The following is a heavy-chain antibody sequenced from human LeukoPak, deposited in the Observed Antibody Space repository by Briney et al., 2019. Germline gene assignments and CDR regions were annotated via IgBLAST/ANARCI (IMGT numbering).Heavy chain of an antibody. V-gene: IGHV4-34*01. CDR3: AVWFGELEPY. CDR2: INHSGST. Sequence: PSETLSLTCAVYGGSFSGYYWSWIRQPPGKGLEWIGEINHSGSTNYNPSLKSRVTISVDTSKNQFSLKLSSVTAADTAVYYCAVWFGELEPYWGQGTLVTVSS. CDR1: GGSFSGYY. D-gene: IGHD3-10*01. J-gene: IGHJ4*02.